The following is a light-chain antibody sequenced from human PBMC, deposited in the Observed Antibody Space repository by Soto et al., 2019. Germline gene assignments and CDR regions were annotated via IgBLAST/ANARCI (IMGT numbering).Light chain of an antibody. Sequence: EIVMTQSPATLSVSPGERATLSCRASQSVSNTVAWYQQKPGQAPRLPIYGASTRAISIPARFSGSGSGTEFTLPISSLQSDDFAFYYCQQYKDWPTTFGQGTKVEIK. V-gene: IGKV3-15*01. CDR1: QSVSNT. J-gene: IGKJ1*01. CDR3: QQYKDWPTT. CDR2: GAS.